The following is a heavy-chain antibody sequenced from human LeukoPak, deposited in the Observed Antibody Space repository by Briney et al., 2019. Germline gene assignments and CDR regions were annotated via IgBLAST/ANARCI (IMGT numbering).Heavy chain of an antibody. CDR3: AKDPRAVAGYYFDY. CDR1: GFTFDDYA. V-gene: IGHV3-9*01. CDR2: ISWNSDNI. Sequence: PGRSLRLSWAASGFTFDDYAMHWVRQAPGKGLEWVSGISWNSDNIGYADSVKGRFTISRDNAKNSLFVQMNSLRAEDTALYFCAKDPRAVAGYYFDYWGQGILVTVSS. J-gene: IGHJ4*02. D-gene: IGHD6-19*01.